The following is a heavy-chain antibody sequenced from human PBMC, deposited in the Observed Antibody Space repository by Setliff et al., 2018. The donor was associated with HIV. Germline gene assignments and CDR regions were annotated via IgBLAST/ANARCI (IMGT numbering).Heavy chain of an antibody. J-gene: IGHJ4*02. CDR3: ARWGDGYNSYDS. CDR2: IHDSGRT. D-gene: IGHD5-12*01. CDR1: GYSLTSGYY. Sequence: SETLSLTCGVSGYSLTSGYYWGWIRQPPGKGLEWIGSIHDSGRTYYNPSLKSRVTISVDTSKNQFSLKVSSVTAADTAVYYCARWGDGYNSYDSWGQGTLVTVSS. V-gene: IGHV4-38-2*01.